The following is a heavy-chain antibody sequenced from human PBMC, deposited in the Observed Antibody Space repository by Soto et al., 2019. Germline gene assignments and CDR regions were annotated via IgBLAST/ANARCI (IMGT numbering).Heavy chain of an antibody. J-gene: IGHJ4*02. CDR2: ISYDGSNK. CDR3: AKGQQWLADDPPGY. D-gene: IGHD6-19*01. Sequence: QVQLVESGGGVVQPGRSLRLSCAASGFTFSSYGMHWVRQAPGKGLEWVAVISYDGSNKYYADSVKGRFTISRDNSKNTLYLQMNSLRAEDTAVYYCAKGQQWLADDPPGYWGLGTLVTVSS. CDR1: GFTFSSYG. V-gene: IGHV3-30*18.